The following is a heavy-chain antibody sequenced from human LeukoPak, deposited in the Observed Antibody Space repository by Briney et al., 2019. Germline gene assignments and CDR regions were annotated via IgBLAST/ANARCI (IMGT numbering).Heavy chain of an antibody. J-gene: IGHJ4*02. Sequence: ASVKVSCTASGGTFSSYAISWVRRAPGQGLEWMGGIIPIFGTANYAQKFQGRVTITADESTSTAYMELSSLRSEDTAVYYCARNNWKRTAEYYFDYWGQGTLVTVSS. CDR2: IIPIFGTA. CDR1: GGTFSSYA. V-gene: IGHV1-69*13. D-gene: IGHD1-20*01. CDR3: ARNNWKRTAEYYFDY.